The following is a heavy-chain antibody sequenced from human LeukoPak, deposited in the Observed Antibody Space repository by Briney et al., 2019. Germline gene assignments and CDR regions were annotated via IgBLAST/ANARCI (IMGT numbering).Heavy chain of an antibody. CDR2: INHSGST. CDR1: GGSFSGYY. V-gene: IGHV4-34*01. CDR3: ARGLYYYDSSGYYRQPYYYYYYMDV. J-gene: IGHJ6*03. Sequence: SETLSLTCAVYGGSFSGYYWSWIRQPPGKGLEWIGEINHSGSTNYNPSLKSRVTISVDTSKNQFSLKLSSVTAADTAVYYCARGLYYYDSSGYYRQPYYYYYYMDVWGKGTTVTVSS. D-gene: IGHD3-22*01.